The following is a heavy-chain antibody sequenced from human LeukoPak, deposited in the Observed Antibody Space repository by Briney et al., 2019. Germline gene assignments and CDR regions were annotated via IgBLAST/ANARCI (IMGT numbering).Heavy chain of an antibody. J-gene: IGHJ4*02. V-gene: IGHV1-69*13. CDR3: ASSSGSYYRSYFDY. D-gene: IGHD1-26*01. Sequence: GASVKVSCKASGGTFSSYAISWVRQAPGQGLEWMGGIIPIFGTANYAQKFQGRVTITADESTSTAYMELSSLRSEDAAVYYCASSSGSYYRSYFDYWGQGTLVTVSS. CDR1: GGTFSSYA. CDR2: IIPIFGTA.